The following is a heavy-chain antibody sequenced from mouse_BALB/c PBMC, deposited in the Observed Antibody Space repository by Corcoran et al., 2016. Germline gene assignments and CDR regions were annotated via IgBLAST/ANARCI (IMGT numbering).Heavy chain of an antibody. J-gene: IGHJ1*01. CDR1: GYSFTGYY. CDR3: ASYYGNYWYFDV. Sequence: EVQLQQSGPELVKPGASVKISCEASGYSFTGYYMHWVKQSHVKSLEWIGRINPYNGATSYNQNFKDKASLTVDKSSSTAYMELHSLTSEDSAVYYCASYYGNYWYFDVWGAGTTVTVSS. D-gene: IGHD2-1*01. V-gene: IGHV1-26*01. CDR2: INPYNGAT.